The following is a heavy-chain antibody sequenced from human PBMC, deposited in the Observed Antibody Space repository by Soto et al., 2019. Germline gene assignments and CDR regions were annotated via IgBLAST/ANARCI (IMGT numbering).Heavy chain of an antibody. V-gene: IGHV4-4*09. CDR1: GGSISNDY. Sequence: PSETLSLTCRVSGGSISNDYWTWIRQPPGKGLEWIGYIYKGGSINYNPSLKSRVTISVDTSNNQFSLKLSSVTAADTAVYYRARAYYDRSGCAVDPWAQGILVTVS. CDR3: ARAYYDRSGCAVDP. J-gene: IGHJ5*02. CDR2: IYKGGSI. D-gene: IGHD3-22*01.